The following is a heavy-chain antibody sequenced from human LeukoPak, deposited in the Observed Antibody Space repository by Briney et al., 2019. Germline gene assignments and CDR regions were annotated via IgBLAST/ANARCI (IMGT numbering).Heavy chain of an antibody. D-gene: IGHD2-2*01. CDR1: GFTVTSYS. J-gene: IGHJ4*02. CDR3: ARDPSGVVPAAMSDY. CDR2: ISSSSNYI. Sequence: PGGSLRLPCAASGFTVTSYSMNWVRQAPGKGLEWVSSISSSSNYIYYADSVKGRFTISRDNAKNSLYLQMNSLRAEDTAVYYCARDPSGVVPAAMSDYWGQGTLVTVSS. V-gene: IGHV3-21*01.